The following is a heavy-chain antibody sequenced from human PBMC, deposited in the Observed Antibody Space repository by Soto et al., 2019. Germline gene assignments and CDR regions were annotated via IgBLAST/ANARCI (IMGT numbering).Heavy chain of an antibody. CDR2: IYYSGST. CDR3: AALDLGYDILTGYYTPANWFDP. Sequence: SETLSLTCTVSGGSISSYYWSWIRQPPGKGLEWIGYIYYSGSTNYNPSLKSRVTISVDTSKNQFSLKLSSVTAADTAVYYCAALDLGYDILTGYYTPANWFDPWGQGTLVTVSS. CDR1: GGSISSYY. D-gene: IGHD3-9*01. J-gene: IGHJ5*02. V-gene: IGHV4-59*01.